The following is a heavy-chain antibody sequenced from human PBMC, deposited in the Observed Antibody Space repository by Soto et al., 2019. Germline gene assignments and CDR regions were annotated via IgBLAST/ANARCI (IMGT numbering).Heavy chain of an antibody. D-gene: IGHD5-18*01. CDR2: IYYSGST. CDR1: GGSISSYY. CDR3: ATLDTAMVNFDY. V-gene: IGHV4-59*01. Sequence: PSETLSLTCTVSGGSISSYYWSWIRQPPGKGLEWIGYIYYSGSTNYNPSLKSRVTISVDTSKNQFSLKLSSVTAADTAVYYCATLDTAMVNFDYWGQGTLVTVSS. J-gene: IGHJ4*02.